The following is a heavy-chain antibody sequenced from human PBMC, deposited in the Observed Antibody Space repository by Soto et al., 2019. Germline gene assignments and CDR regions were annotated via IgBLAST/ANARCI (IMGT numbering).Heavy chain of an antibody. D-gene: IGHD3-10*01. J-gene: IGHJ4*02. CDR3: ARWFTYGNFDYFDY. Sequence: GGSLRLSCAASGLTFSSYWMHWFRQAPGKGLMWVSRINSGGGTTTYADSVKGRFTISRDNAKNTMYLQMNGLRAEDTALYYCARWFTYGNFDYFDYWGQGTQVTVSS. CDR2: INSGGGTT. CDR1: GLTFSSYW. V-gene: IGHV3-74*01.